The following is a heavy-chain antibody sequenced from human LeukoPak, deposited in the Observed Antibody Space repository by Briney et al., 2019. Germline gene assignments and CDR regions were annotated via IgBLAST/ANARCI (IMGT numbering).Heavy chain of an antibody. CDR1: GFTFSTYG. J-gene: IGHJ4*02. V-gene: IGHV3-30*02. CDR2: IRYDGSNK. D-gene: IGHD4-17*01. Sequence: GGSLRLSCAASGFTFSTYGMHWVRQAPGKGLEWVAFIRYDGSNKYYADSVKGRFTISRDNSKNTLYLQMNSLRAGDTAVYYCAKDNYDYGDYDGGDYWGQGTLVTVSS. CDR3: AKDNYDYGDYDGGDY.